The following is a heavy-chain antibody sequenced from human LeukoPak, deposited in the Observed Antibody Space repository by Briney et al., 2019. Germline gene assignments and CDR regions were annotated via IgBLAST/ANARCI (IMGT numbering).Heavy chain of an antibody. J-gene: IGHJ6*04. CDR3: ARGEILGGGVRGDV. CDR1: GGSISSGDYY. D-gene: IGHD3-16*01. Sequence: SENLSLTCTVSGGSISSGDYYWSWIRQPPGKGLEWIGYIYYSGSTYYNPSLKSRVTISVDTSKNQFSLKLSSVTAADTAVYYCARGEILGGGVRGDVWGKGTTVTVSS. V-gene: IGHV4-30-4*08. CDR2: IYYSGST.